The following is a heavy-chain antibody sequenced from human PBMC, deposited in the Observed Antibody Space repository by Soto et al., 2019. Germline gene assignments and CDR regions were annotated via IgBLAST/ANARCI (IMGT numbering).Heavy chain of an antibody. CDR3: ARSDTAMVTRLDP. V-gene: IGHV1-69*13. CDR2: IIPIFGTA. CDR1: GGTFSSYA. D-gene: IGHD5-18*01. J-gene: IGHJ5*02. Sequence: GASVKVSCKASGGTFSSYAISWVRQAPGQGLEWMGGIIPIFGTANYAQKFQGRVTITADESTSTAYMELSSLRSEDTAVYYCARSDTAMVTRLDPWGQGTLVTVSS.